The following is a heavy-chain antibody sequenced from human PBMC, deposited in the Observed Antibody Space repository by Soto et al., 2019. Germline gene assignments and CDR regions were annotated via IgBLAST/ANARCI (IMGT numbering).Heavy chain of an antibody. D-gene: IGHD6-25*01. CDR1: GGSISSGGYY. CDR2: IYHSGST. Sequence: SETLSLTCTVSGGSISSGGYYWSWIRQHLGKGLEWIGYIYHSGSTYYNPSLKSRVTISVETSKNQFSLKLSSVTAADTAVYYCAREAAGILNWFDPWGQGTLVTVSS. CDR3: AREAAGILNWFDP. V-gene: IGHV4-31*03. J-gene: IGHJ5*02.